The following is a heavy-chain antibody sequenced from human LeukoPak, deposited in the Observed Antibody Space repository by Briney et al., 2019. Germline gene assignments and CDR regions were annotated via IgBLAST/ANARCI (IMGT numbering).Heavy chain of an antibody. Sequence: GGSLRLSCVASGLTFSNSWMTWVRQAPGKGLEWVANIKKDGSETYYVDSVKGRFTVSRDNDKNTLYLQMNSLRAEDTAVYYCAKDPRPPVALVWGRGTLVTVSS. V-gene: IGHV3-7*03. D-gene: IGHD6-19*01. J-gene: IGHJ4*02. CDR2: IKKDGSET. CDR1: GLTFSNSW. CDR3: AKDPRPPVALV.